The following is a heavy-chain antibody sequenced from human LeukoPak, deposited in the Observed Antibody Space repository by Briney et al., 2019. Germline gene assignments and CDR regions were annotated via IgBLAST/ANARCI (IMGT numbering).Heavy chain of an antibody. CDR2: ISHDGSEK. D-gene: IGHD3-3*01. V-gene: IGHV3-7*03. CDR3: ARDHWRRLDY. CDR1: AFTFSDHW. J-gene: IGHJ4*02. Sequence: PGGSLRLSCTASAFTFSDHWKHWVRQAPGKGLEWVAIISHDGSEKSYVDSVKGRFTISRDNAKNSLYLQMNSLRAEDTAVYYCARDHWRRLDYWGQGTLVTVSS.